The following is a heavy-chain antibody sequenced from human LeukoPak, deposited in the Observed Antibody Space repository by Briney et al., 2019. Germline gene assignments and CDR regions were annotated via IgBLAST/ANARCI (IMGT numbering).Heavy chain of an antibody. D-gene: IGHD7-27*01. V-gene: IGHV1-2*02. CDR1: GYTFTDHY. CDR2: IHPGRGDT. J-gene: IGHJ4*02. CDR3: ARDHNWGPDY. Sequence: ASVKVSCQALGYTFTDHYFYWLRQAPGQGIEWMGWIHPGRGDTNIAQKFQGRVSLTRDMSISTANMELSRLTSDDTAVYYCARDHNWGPDYWGQGTLVSVSS.